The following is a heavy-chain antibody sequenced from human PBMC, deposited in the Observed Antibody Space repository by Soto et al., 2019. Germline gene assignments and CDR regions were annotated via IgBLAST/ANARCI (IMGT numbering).Heavy chain of an antibody. D-gene: IGHD2-2*01. J-gene: IGHJ4*02. CDR1: GGSISSGGYS. CDR3: ARGRIYCSSTSCYRMRPYYFDY. V-gene: IGHV4-30-2*01. CDR2: IYHSGST. Sequence: PSETLSLTCAVSGGSISSGGYSWSWIRQPPGKGLEWIGYIYHSGSTYYNPSLKSRVTISVDTSKNQFSLKLSSVTAADTAVYYCARGRIYCSSTSCYRMRPYYFDYWGQGALVTVSS.